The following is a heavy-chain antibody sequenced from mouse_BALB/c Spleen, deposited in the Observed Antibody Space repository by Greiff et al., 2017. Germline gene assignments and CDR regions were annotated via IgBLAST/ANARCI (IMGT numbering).Heavy chain of an antibody. CDR2: ISNGGGST. CDR3: ARQGSWFAD. V-gene: IGHV5-12-2*01. J-gene: IGHJ3*01. CDR1: GFTFSSYT. Sequence: EVKVVESGGGLVQPGGSLKLSCAASGFTFSSYTMSWVRQTLEKRLEWVAYISNGGGSTYYPDIVKGRFTIARDNAKNTLYLQMSSLKSEDTDMYYCARQGSWFADWGQGTLVTVSA.